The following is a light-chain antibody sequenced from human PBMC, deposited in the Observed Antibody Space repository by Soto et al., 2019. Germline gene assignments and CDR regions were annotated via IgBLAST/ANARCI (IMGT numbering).Light chain of an antibody. CDR2: SNE. J-gene: IGLJ2*01. CDR1: SSNIGSNS. Sequence: QSVLTQPPSASGTPGQRVTISCSGSSSNIGSNSVNWYQQLPGTAPKLLMFSNEKRPSGVPDRVSGSKSGTSASLAISGLQSDDEADYYCAAWDDSLNGPVFGGGTKVTVL. V-gene: IGLV1-44*01. CDR3: AAWDDSLNGPV.